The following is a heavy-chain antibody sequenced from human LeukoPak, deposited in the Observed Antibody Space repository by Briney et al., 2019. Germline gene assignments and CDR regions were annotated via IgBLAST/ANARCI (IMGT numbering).Heavy chain of an antibody. Sequence: ASVKVSCKASGYTFTNNGISWMRQAPGQGLEWMGCISAYNDNTNNAQKFQGRVTMTTDTSTSTAYMELRSLRSDDTAVYYCARDMGYCSGGSCPHNAFDIWGQGTMVTVS. CDR2: ISAYNDNT. V-gene: IGHV1-18*01. D-gene: IGHD2-15*01. J-gene: IGHJ3*02. CDR3: ARDMGYCSGGSCPHNAFDI. CDR1: GYTFTNNG.